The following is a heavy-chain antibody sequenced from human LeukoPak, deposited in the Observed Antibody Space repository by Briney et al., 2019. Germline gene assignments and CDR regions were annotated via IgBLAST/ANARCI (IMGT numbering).Heavy chain of an antibody. Sequence: GGSLRLSCAASGFTFSSYAMHWVRQAPGKGLEWVAVISYDGSNKYYADSVKGRFTISRDNSKNTLYLQMNSLRAEDTAVYYCARAGGFLLRYFDWLLHMLNDPWGQGTLATVSS. V-gene: IGHV3-30-3*01. CDR3: ARAGGFLLRYFDWLLHMLNDP. CDR2: ISYDGSNK. D-gene: IGHD3-9*01. CDR1: GFTFSSYA. J-gene: IGHJ5*02.